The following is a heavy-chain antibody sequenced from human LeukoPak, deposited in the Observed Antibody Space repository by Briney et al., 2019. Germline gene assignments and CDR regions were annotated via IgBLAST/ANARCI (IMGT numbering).Heavy chain of an antibody. CDR2: IIPILGIA. D-gene: IGHD3-22*01. V-gene: IGHV1-69*04. J-gene: IGHJ4*02. CDR3: ARGYYDSSAFQGY. Sequence: ASVKVSCKASGGTFSSYAISWVRQAPGQGLEWMGRIIPILGIANYAQKFQGRVTITADKSTSTAYMELSSLRSEDTAVYYCARGYYDSSAFQGYWGQGTLVTVSS. CDR1: GGTFSSYA.